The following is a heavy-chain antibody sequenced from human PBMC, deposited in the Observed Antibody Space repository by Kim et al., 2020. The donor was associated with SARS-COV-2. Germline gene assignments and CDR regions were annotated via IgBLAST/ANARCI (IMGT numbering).Heavy chain of an antibody. Sequence: GGSLRLSCAASGFTFSRYGMSWIRQAPGRGLEWVSVISTTGGSTSYADSVKGRFTISRDNSKNTIYLQMNSLRAEDTAIYYCAKVRGDCSRGSTCLLFELGGEGALVTLPA. CDR2: ISTTGGST. CDR3: AKVRGDCSRGSTCLLFEL. V-gene: IGHV3-23*01. CDR1: GFTFSRYG. D-gene: IGHD2-15*01. J-gene: IGHJ1*01.